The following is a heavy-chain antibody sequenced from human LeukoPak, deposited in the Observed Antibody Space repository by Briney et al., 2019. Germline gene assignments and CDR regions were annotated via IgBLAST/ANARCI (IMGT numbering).Heavy chain of an antibody. Sequence: ASVKVSCKVHGSTLTELSMHWVRQAPGKGLEWMGGFDPGDAETIYAQKFRGRVTMTEDTSTDTAYMELSSLRSEDTAVYYCAAGGVYDLLKYWGQGALVTVSS. CDR1: GSTLTELS. D-gene: IGHD5/OR15-5a*01. CDR3: AAGGVYDLLKY. J-gene: IGHJ4*02. CDR2: FDPGDAET. V-gene: IGHV1-24*01.